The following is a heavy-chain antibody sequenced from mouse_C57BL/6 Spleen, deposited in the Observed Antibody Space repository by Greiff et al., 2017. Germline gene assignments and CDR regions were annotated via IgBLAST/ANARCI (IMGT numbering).Heavy chain of an antibody. CDR2: ISYDGSN. CDR1: GYSITSGYY. CDR3: AREGGNYFDY. Sequence: EVHLVESGPGLVKPSQSLSLTCSVTGYSITSGYYWNWIRQFPGNKLEWMGYISYDGSNNYNPSLKKRISITRDTSKNQFFLKLNSVTTEDTATYYCAREGGNYFDYWGQGTTLTVSS. D-gene: IGHD1-1*02. V-gene: IGHV3-6*01. J-gene: IGHJ2*01.